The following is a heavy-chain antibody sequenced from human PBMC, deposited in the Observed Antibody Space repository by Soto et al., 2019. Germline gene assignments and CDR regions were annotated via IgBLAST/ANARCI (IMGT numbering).Heavy chain of an antibody. D-gene: IGHD6-13*01. CDR3: ARGYSSSWFRFDP. Sequence: SETLSLTCAVYGGSFSGYYWSWIRQPPGKGLEWIGEINHSGSTNYNPSLKSRVTISVDTSKNQFSLKLSSVTAADTAVYYCARGYSSSWFRFDPWGQGTLVT. V-gene: IGHV4-34*01. CDR2: INHSGST. J-gene: IGHJ5*02. CDR1: GGSFSGYY.